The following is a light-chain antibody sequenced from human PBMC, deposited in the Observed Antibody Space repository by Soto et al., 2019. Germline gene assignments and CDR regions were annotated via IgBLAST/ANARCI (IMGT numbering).Light chain of an antibody. CDR3: QLYKNVILT. V-gene: IGKV1-33*01. CDR2: DAS. CDR1: EDVSDY. J-gene: IGKJ4*01. Sequence: DIKMTQSPSSLSASVGDRVTLTCQASEDVSDYVNWYQQKPGRAPKLLIYDASKLETGVPLRFSGSGSGTDFTFTIRDLQPEDFATYYCQLYKNVILTFGGGTRVDI.